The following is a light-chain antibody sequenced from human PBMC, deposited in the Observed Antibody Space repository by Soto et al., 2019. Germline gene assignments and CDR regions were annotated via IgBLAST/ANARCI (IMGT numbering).Light chain of an antibody. CDR3: QQYHSSPRT. CDR2: HTS. CDR1: QSVGGSS. Sequence: ETVLTQSPGTLSLSPGERDTLSCRASQSVGGSSLAWYQQRPGQAPRLLIYHTSYRATGIPDRFSGSGSVTDFTLTISRLEPEDFAVYYCQQYHSSPRTCGQGTKV. V-gene: IGKV3-20*01. J-gene: IGKJ1*01.